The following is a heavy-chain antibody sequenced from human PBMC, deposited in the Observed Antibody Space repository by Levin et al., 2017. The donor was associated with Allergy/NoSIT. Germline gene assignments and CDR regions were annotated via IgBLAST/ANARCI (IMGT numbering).Heavy chain of an antibody. CDR1: GFNFYKYA. D-gene: IGHD3-10*01. CDR2: ARETGAT. CDR3: ARARGLIDPFDY. J-gene: IGHJ4*02. V-gene: IGHV3-23*01. Sequence: AGGSLRLSCAASGFNFYKYALAWVRQPPGKGLEWVSSARETGATSYADSVKGRFTISRDDSQNTLFLEMNSLTIEDTALYYCARARGLIDPFDYWGQGTMVTVSS.